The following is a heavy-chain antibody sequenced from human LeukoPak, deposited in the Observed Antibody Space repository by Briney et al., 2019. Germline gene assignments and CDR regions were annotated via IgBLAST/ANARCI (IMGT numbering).Heavy chain of an antibody. CDR2: INAGNGNT. Sequence: ASVKVSCKASGYTFTSYGISWVRQAPGQRLEWMGWINAGNGNTKYSQKFQGRVTITRDTSASTAYMELSSLRSEDTAVYYCAREPYSFLGDWFDPWGQGTLVTVSS. V-gene: IGHV1-3*01. CDR1: GYTFTSYG. D-gene: IGHD5/OR15-5a*01. CDR3: AREPYSFLGDWFDP. J-gene: IGHJ5*02.